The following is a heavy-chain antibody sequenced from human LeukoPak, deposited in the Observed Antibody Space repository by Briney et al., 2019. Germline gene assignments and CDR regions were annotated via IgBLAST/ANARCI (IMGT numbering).Heavy chain of an antibody. V-gene: IGHV3-21*01. CDR2: ISSSSSYI. J-gene: IGHJ6*03. CDR3: ARDFSPYQLYYYYYMDV. CDR1: GFTFSSYE. Sequence: GGSLRLSCAASGFTFSSYEMNWVRQAPGKGLEWVSSISSSSSYIYYADSVKGRFTISRDNAKNSLYLQMNSLRAEDTAVYYCARDFSPYQLYYYYYMDVWGKGTTVTVSS. D-gene: IGHD2-2*01.